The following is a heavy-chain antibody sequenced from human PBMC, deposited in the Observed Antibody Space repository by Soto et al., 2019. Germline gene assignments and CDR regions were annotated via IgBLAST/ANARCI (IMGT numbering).Heavy chain of an antibody. J-gene: IGHJ4*02. CDR3: ARGPHVGISTS. V-gene: IGHV3-53*01. CDR2: IYSGGST. Sequence: GGSLRLSCAASGFNVSSNYMSWVRQAPGKGLEWLSVIYSGGSTYYAESVKGRLTISRDNSKNTLNLQMNALRVEDTAVYYCARGPHVGISTSWGQGTLVTVSS. D-gene: IGHD2-2*01. CDR1: GFNVSSNY.